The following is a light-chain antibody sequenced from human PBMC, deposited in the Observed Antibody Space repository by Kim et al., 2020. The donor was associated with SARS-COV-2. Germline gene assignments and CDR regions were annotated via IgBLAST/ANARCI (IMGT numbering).Light chain of an antibody. Sequence: SYELTQPPSVSVSPGQTASIVCSGDKLWNKYVSWYRQRPGQSPILVIYQNRKWPSGIPERISGSTSGNTATLTISGTQAMDEADYYCQAWDSSSWMFGGGTQLTVL. CDR3: QAWDSSSWM. J-gene: IGLJ3*02. CDR1: KLWNKY. V-gene: IGLV3-1*01. CDR2: QNR.